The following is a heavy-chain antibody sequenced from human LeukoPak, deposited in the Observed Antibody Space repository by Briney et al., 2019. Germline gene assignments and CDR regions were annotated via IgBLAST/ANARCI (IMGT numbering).Heavy chain of an antibody. V-gene: IGHV4-34*01. D-gene: IGHD3-3*01. J-gene: IGHJ4*02. Sequence: SETLSLTCAVYGGSFSGYYWSWIRQPPGKGLEWIGEINHSGSTNYNPSLKSRVTISVDTSKNQFSLKLSSVTAADTAVYYCARVGFWSGSNPPYYFDYWGQGTLVTVSS. CDR1: GGSFSGYY. CDR2: INHSGST. CDR3: ARVGFWSGSNPPYYFDY.